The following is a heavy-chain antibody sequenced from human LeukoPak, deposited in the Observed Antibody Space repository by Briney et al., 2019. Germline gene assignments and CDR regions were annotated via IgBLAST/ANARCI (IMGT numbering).Heavy chain of an antibody. J-gene: IGHJ4*02. Sequence: GGSLRLSCAASGFTFSSYSMNWVRQAPGKGLEWVSSISSSSSYIYYADSVKGRFTISRDNSKNTLYLQMNSLRAEDTAVYYCARAPKMAAAGTGFDYWGQGTLVTVSS. CDR3: ARAPKMAAAGTGFDY. CDR2: ISSSSSYI. D-gene: IGHD6-13*01. V-gene: IGHV3-21*01. CDR1: GFTFSSYS.